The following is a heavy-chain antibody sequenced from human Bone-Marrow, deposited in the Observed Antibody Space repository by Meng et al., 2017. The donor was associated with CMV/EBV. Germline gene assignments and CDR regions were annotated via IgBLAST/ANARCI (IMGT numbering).Heavy chain of an antibody. CDR3: ARGGSSSGYYRY. V-gene: IGHV1-46*01. Sequence: SCKASGYIFTTYYLHWVRQAPGQGLEWMGIINPSGGSATYAQKFQGRVTMTRDTSTSTVYMELSSLRSEVTAVYYCARGGSSSGYYRYWGQGTLVTVSS. CDR2: INPSGGSA. CDR1: GYIFTTYY. J-gene: IGHJ4*02. D-gene: IGHD3-22*01.